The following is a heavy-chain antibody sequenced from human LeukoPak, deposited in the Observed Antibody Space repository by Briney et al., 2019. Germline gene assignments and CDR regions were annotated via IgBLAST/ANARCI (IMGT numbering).Heavy chain of an antibody. CDR1: GFTFSSYW. CDR2: IKQDGSEK. CDR3: ARIAGAGANDAFDI. V-gene: IGHV3-7*01. J-gene: IGHJ3*02. Sequence: GGSLRLSCAASGFTFSSYWMSWVRQGPGKGLEWVANIKQDGSEKYYVDSVKGRFTISRDNAKNSLYLQMNSLRAEDTAMYYCARIAGAGANDAFDIWGQGTMVTVSS. D-gene: IGHD6-13*01.